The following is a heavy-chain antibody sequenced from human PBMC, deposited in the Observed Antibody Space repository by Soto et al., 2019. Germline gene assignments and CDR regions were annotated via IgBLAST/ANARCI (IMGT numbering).Heavy chain of an antibody. Sequence: EVQLVESGGGLVKPGGSLRLSCAASGFTFSSYSMNWVRQAPGRGLEWVSSITSGSNYIYYAYSVKGRFTVSRDNAKNSLYLQMNSLRAEDTAVYYCARVRSNCYLDYWGQGTLVTVSS. CDR2: ITSGSNYI. V-gene: IGHV3-21*01. CDR3: ARVRSNCYLDY. D-gene: IGHD2-21*02. CDR1: GFTFSSYS. J-gene: IGHJ4*02.